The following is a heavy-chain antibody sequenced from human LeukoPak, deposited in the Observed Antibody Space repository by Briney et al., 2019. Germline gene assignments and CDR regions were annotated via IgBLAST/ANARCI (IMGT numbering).Heavy chain of an antibody. CDR3: ARDSSQGGTGGY. D-gene: IGHD1-26*01. V-gene: IGHV1-18*01. CDR2: ISACNGNT. Sequence: ASVKVSCKASGYTFTSYGISWVRQAPGQGLEWMGWISACNGNTNYAQKLQGRVTMTTDTSTSTAYMELRSLRSDDTAVYYCARDSSQGGTGGYWGQGTLVTVSS. CDR1: GYTFTSYG. J-gene: IGHJ4*02.